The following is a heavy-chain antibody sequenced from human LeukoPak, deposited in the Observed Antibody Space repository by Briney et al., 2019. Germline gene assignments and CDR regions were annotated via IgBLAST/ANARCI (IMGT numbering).Heavy chain of an antibody. CDR1: GYTFTSYA. D-gene: IGHD6-19*01. CDR3: ATPFGYSSGRGGEYFDY. CDR2: INAGNGNT. J-gene: IGHJ4*02. V-gene: IGHV1-3*01. Sequence: ASVKVSCKASGYTFTSYAMHWVRQAPGQRLEWMGWINAGNGNTKYSQKFQGRVTMTEDTSTDTAYMELSSLRSEDTAVYYCATPFGYSSGRGGEYFDYWGQGTLVTVSS.